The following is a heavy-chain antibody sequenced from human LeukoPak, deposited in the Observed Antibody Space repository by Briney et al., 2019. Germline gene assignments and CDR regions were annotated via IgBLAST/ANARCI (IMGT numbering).Heavy chain of an antibody. Sequence: GASVKVSCKASGYTFTGYYMHWMRQAPGQGLEWMGWINPNSGGTNYAQKFQGWVTMTRDTSISTAYMELSRLRSDDTAVYYCARDSTSGVMDAWGKGTTVTVSS. D-gene: IGHD2-8*01. J-gene: IGHJ6*04. CDR2: INPNSGGT. CDR3: ARDSTSGVMDA. V-gene: IGHV1-2*04. CDR1: GYTFTGYY.